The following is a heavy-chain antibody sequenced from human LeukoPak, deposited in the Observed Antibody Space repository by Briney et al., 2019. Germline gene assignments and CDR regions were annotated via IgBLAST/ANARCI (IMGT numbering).Heavy chain of an antibody. V-gene: IGHV4-59*01. J-gene: IGHJ5*02. D-gene: IGHD3-10*01. CDR1: GGSISSYY. CDR3: ASLMRGWSGGVSGWFDP. CDR2: IYYGGST. Sequence: SETLSLTCTVSGGSISSYYWSWIRQPPGKGLEWIGYIYYGGSTNYNPSLKSRVTISVDTSKNQFSLKLSSVTAADTAVYYCASLMRGWSGGVSGWFDPWGQGTLVTVSS.